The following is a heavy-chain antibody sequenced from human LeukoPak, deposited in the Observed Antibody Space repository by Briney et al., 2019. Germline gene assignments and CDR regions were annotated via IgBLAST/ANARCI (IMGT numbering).Heavy chain of an antibody. D-gene: IGHD3-16*02. J-gene: IGHJ4*02. CDR2: INPNTGNP. V-gene: IGHV7-4-1*02. CDR3: ARAYQPLGGLSLPDY. Sequence: ASVKVSCKASGYTFTGYYMHWVRQAPGQGLEWMGWINPNTGNPTYAPGFTGRFVFSLDTSVSTAYLQISGLKADDTAVYYCARAYQPLGGLSLPDYWGQGTLVSVSS. CDR1: GYTFTGYY.